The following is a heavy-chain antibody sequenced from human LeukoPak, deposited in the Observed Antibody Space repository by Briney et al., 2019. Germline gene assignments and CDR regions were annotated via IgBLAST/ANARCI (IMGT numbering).Heavy chain of an antibody. V-gene: IGHV3-23*01. J-gene: IGHJ4*02. CDR1: GFTFSSYA. CDR3: AKVAVAGNPPRSPIYYFDY. CDR2: ISGSGGST. D-gene: IGHD6-19*01. Sequence: GGSLRLSCAASGFTFSSYAMSWVRKAPGKGLEWVSAISGSGGSTYYADSVKGRFTISRDNSKNTLYLQMNSLRAEDTAVYYCAKVAVAGNPPRSPIYYFDYWGQGTLVTVSS.